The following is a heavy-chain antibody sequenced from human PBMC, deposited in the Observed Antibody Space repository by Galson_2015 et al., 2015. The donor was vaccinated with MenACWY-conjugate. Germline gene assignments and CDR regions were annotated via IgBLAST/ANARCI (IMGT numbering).Heavy chain of an antibody. V-gene: IGHV5-51*01. J-gene: IGHJ6*02. CDR2: ISPIDSKT. CDR1: GYNFITYW. Sequence: QSGAEVTKPGESLEISCTASGYNFITYWIGWVRQVPGKGLEWVGLISPIDSKTRYSPAFEGRVTISADNSITTAYLQWTSLQASDTAMYYCTRHPPGGRGMDVWGQGTTVTVSS. D-gene: IGHD1-26*01. CDR3: TRHPPGGRGMDV.